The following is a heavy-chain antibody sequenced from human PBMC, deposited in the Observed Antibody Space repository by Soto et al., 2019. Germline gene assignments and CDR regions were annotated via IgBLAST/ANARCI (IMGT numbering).Heavy chain of an antibody. D-gene: IGHD3-22*01. CDR1: GFTFSTYW. J-gene: IGHJ4*02. V-gene: IGHV3-7*05. CDR3: ARESLGYRDLFYSDH. Sequence: EVHLGESWGGWVQPGGSLRLSCAASGFTFSTYWMSWFRQAPGIGLQWVANTRQDGSESSYVDSVRCRFSISRDNARNSLLLQMNSLRTEDTAVYYCARESLGYRDLFYSDHWGQGMLVTVSS. CDR2: TRQDGSES.